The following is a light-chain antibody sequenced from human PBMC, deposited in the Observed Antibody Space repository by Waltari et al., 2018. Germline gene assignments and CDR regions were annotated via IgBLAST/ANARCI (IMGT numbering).Light chain of an antibody. Sequence: IVFTPSPGTLSLSLGERTTTSCRASQSVSRAFAWYQQKTREAPRLLIFDAATRATGIPDRFSGSGSATDFSLTISRLEPDDFAVYYCHHYLRLPVTFGQGTTVEI. V-gene: IGKV3-20*01. CDR2: DAA. CDR3: HHYLRLPVT. J-gene: IGKJ1*01. CDR1: QSVSRA.